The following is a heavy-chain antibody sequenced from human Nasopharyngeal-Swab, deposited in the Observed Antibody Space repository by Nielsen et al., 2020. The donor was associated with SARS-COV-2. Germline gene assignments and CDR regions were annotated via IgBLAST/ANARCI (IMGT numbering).Heavy chain of an antibody. Sequence: SETLSLTCSVSAASTISSNDYWAWIRQPPGEGLDCIGSLYYSGTTPYNPSLKSRGTISVDTSENHFSLKLSSVTAADTAVYYCARHEYCRGYCNKGGFDSWGQGTLVTVSS. D-gene: IGHD2-21*02. V-gene: IGHV4-39*01. J-gene: IGHJ4*02. CDR2: LYYSGTT. CDR1: AASTISSNDY. CDR3: ARHEYCRGYCNKGGFDS.